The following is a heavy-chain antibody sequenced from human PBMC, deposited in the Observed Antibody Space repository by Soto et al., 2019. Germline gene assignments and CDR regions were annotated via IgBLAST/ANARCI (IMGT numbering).Heavy chain of an antibody. CDR1: GGSISSYY. CDR2: IYYSGST. J-gene: IGHJ4*02. D-gene: IGHD3-22*01. CDR3: ARASHYYDSSGYYGWYFDY. V-gene: IGHV4-59*01. Sequence: VEASETLSLTCTVSGGSISSYYWSWIRQPPGKGLEWIGYIYYSGSTNYNPSLKSRVTISVDTSKNQFSLKLSSVTAADTAVYYCARASHYYDSSGYYGWYFDYWGQGTLVTVSS.